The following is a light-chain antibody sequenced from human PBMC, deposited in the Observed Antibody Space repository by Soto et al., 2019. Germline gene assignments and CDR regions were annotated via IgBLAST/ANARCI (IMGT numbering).Light chain of an antibody. Sequence: QSVLTQPRSVSGSPGQSVTISCTGTSSDVGGYNYVSWYQQHPGKAPKLMIYDVSKRPSGVPDRFSGSKSGNTASLTISGLQAEDEADYHCCSYAGSYTYVLGTG. CDR1: SSDVGGYNY. CDR2: DVS. V-gene: IGLV2-11*01. J-gene: IGLJ1*01. CDR3: CSYAGSYTYV.